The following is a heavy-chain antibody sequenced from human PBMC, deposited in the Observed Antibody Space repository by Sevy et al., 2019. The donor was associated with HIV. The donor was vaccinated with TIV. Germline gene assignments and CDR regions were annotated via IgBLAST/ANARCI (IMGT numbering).Heavy chain of an antibody. CDR3: ARDRKVLLVVYAIPFDVFDI. D-gene: IGHD2-8*02. J-gene: IGHJ3*02. Sequence: GGSLTLSCVASGFNFNNHAMHWVRQAPGKGLEWVAFIRYDGSKEFYADSVKGRFTISRDNSKNTLYLEMNSLRPEDTAVYYCARDRKVLLVVYAIPFDVFDIWGQGTMVTVSS. CDR2: IRYDGSKE. CDR1: GFNFNNHA. V-gene: IGHV3-30*02.